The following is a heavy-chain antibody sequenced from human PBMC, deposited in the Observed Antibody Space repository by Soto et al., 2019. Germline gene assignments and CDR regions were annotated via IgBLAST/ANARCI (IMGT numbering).Heavy chain of an antibody. J-gene: IGHJ4*02. V-gene: IGHV3-30-3*01. CDR1: GFTFSSYV. D-gene: IGHD2-15*01. CDR2: ISYDGSSK. Sequence: QVQLVESGGGVVQPGRSLRLSCAASGFTFSSYVMHWVRQGPGKGLEWVATISYDGSSKDYADSVKGRFTISRDNSKNKLYLQMDSLRAEDTAVYYCARVLGYCSGGSCPPGYWGQGTLVTVSS. CDR3: ARVLGYCSGGSCPPGY.